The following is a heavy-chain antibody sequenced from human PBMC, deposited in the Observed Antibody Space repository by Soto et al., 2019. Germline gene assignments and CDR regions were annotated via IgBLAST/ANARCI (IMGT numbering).Heavy chain of an antibody. V-gene: IGHV4-39*01. Sequence: QLQLQESGPGLVKPSETLSLTCTVSGGSISSSSYYWGWIRQPPGKGLEWIGSIYYSGSTYYNPSLKSRVTISVDTSKNQFSLKLSSVTAADTAVYYCARHDGRYHYDILTGYSNWFDPWGQGTLVTVSS. D-gene: IGHD3-9*01. CDR3: ARHDGRYHYDILTGYSNWFDP. CDR1: GGSISSSSYY. J-gene: IGHJ5*02. CDR2: IYYSGST.